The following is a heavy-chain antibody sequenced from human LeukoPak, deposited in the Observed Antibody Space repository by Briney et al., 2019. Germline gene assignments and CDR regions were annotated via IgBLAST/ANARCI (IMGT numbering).Heavy chain of an antibody. CDR2: ISAYNGNT. V-gene: IGHV1-18*01. CDR1: GYTFTSYG. D-gene: IGHD2-21*02. J-gene: IGHJ4*02. Sequence: ASVKVSCKASGYTFTSYGISWVRQAPGQGLEWMGWISAYNGNTNYAQKLQGRVTMTTDTSTSTAYVELRSLRSDDTAVYYCARVADIVVVTATLDYWGQGTLVTVSS. CDR3: ARVADIVVVTATLDY.